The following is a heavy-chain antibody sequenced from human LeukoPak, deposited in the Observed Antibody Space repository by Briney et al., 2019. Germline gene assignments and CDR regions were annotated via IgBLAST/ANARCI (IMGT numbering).Heavy chain of an antibody. CDR1: GFTFSSYG. Sequence: GGSLRLSCAASGFTFSSYGMSWVRQAPGKGLEWVSAISGSGGSTYYADSVKGRFTISRDNSKNTLYLQMNSLRAEDAAVYYCARGPSGYHNTGGQGTLVTVSS. CDR2: ISGSGGST. V-gene: IGHV3-23*01. D-gene: IGHD5-12*01. J-gene: IGHJ4*02. CDR3: ARGPSGYHNT.